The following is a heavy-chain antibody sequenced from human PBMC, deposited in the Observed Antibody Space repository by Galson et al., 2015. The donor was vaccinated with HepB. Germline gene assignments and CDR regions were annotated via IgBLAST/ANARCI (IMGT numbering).Heavy chain of an antibody. CDR3: ARAYSGRIKRQYCSNTGCYDYYYYMDA. D-gene: IGHD2-2*01. J-gene: IGHJ6*03. V-gene: IGHV1-69*13. CDR2: IIPIFGTS. CDR1: GGTFSSYA. Sequence: SVKVSCKASGGTFSSYAISWVRQAPGQGLEWMGGIIPIFGTSNYAQKFQGRVTITADESTSTAYVEVSRLRSEDTAVYYCARAYSGRIKRQYCSNTGCYDYYYYMDAWGKGTTVTVSS.